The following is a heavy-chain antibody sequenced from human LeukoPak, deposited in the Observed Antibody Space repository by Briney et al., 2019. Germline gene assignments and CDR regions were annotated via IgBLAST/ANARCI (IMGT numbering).Heavy chain of an antibody. CDR2: ISPDGSIT. Sequence: GGSLRLSCVASGFTFSNYWMPWVRQAPGKGLVWVSRISPDGSITTYADSVRGRFTISRDNAKNTLFLQMSTLRAVDTAVYFCANMNPLAQWGQGTLVTVSS. CDR1: GFTFSNYW. V-gene: IGHV3-74*01. J-gene: IGHJ4*02. D-gene: IGHD1-14*01. CDR3: ANMNPLAQ.